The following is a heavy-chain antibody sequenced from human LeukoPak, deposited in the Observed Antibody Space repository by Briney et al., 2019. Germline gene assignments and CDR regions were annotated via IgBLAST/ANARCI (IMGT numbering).Heavy chain of an antibody. D-gene: IGHD3-10*01. J-gene: IGHJ4*02. CDR1: GFTFSSYW. CDR3: AKDLGSGSFFDY. Sequence: GESLRLSCAASGFTFSSYWMSWVRQAPGKGLEWVANIKQDGSEKYYVDSVKGRFTISRDNAKNSLYLQMNSLRAEDTAVYYCAKDLGSGSFFDYWGQGTLVTVSS. V-gene: IGHV3-7*03. CDR2: IKQDGSEK.